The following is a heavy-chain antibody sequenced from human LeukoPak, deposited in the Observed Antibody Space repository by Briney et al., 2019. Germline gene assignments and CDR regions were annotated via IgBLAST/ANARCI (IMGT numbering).Heavy chain of an antibody. Sequence: GESLKISCKGSGYSFTSYWIGWVRQMPGKGLEWMGIIYPGDSDTRYSPSFQGQVTISADKSISTAYLQWSSLKASDTAMYYCARLGDIVATISPPPYYVDVWGKGTTVTVSS. CDR2: IYPGDSDT. CDR3: ARLGDIVATISPPPYYVDV. CDR1: GYSFTSYW. J-gene: IGHJ6*03. D-gene: IGHD5-12*01. V-gene: IGHV5-51*01.